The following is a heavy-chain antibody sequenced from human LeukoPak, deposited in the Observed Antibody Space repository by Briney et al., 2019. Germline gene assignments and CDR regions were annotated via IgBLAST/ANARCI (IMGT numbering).Heavy chain of an antibody. CDR1: GFTFSDYY. CDR3: ARDSYCSSTSCYPDYYGMDV. Sequence: PGGSLRLSCAASGFTFSDYYMSWIRQAPGKGLGWVSYISSSGSTIYYADSVEGRFTISRDSAKNSLSLQMNSLRAEDTAVYYCARDSYCSSTSCYPDYYGMDVWGQGTTVTVSS. V-gene: IGHV3-11*01. D-gene: IGHD2-2*01. CDR2: ISSSGSTI. J-gene: IGHJ6*02.